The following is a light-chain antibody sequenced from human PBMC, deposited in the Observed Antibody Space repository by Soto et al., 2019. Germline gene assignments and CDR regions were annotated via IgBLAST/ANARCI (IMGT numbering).Light chain of an antibody. J-gene: IGLJ1*01. CDR1: SSDVGSYNL. Sequence: QSALTPPASVSGSPGQSITISCTGTSSDVGSYNLVSWYQQHPGKAPKLMIYEGSKRPSGVSSRFSGSKSGNTASLTISGLQAEDEADYYCCSYAGNSNVFGTGTKLTVL. V-gene: IGLV2-23*03. CDR3: CSYAGNSNV. CDR2: EGS.